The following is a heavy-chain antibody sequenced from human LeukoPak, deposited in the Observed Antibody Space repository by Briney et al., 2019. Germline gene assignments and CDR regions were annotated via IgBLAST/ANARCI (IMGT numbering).Heavy chain of an antibody. CDR1: GGSISSYY. CDR3: ARAGYYYDSSGYYSFDY. J-gene: IGHJ4*02. V-gene: IGHV4-4*07. D-gene: IGHD3-22*01. CDR2: IYTSGST. Sequence: SETLSLTCTVSGGSISSYYWSWIRQPAGKGLEWIGRIYTSGSTNYNPSLKSRVTMSVDTSKNQFSLKLSSVTAADTAVYYCARAGYYYDSSGYYSFDYWGQGTLVTVSS.